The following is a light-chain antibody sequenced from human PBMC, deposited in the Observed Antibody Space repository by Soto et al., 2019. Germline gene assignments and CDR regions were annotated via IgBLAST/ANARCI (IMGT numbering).Light chain of an antibody. Sequence: ESVLTQSPGTLSLSPGERATLSCRASQSVNSNHLAWYQQKPGQAPRFLIYGASSRATGIPDRFSGSGSGTDFTLTISRLEPEDFAVYYCQQYGSSPLTFGGGTKVEIK. CDR1: QSVNSNH. CDR3: QQYGSSPLT. CDR2: GAS. V-gene: IGKV3-20*01. J-gene: IGKJ4*01.